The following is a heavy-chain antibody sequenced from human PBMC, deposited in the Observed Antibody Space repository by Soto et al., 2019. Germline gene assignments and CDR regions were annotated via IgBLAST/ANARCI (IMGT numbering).Heavy chain of an antibody. CDR2: IYYSGST. J-gene: IGHJ4*02. CDR1: GGSISGYY. D-gene: IGHD6-13*01. CDR3: AAAGTDY. Sequence: SETLSLTCTVSGGSISGYYWSWIRQPPGKGLEWIGYIYYSGSTNYNPSLKSRVTISVDTSKNQFSLKLSSVTAADTAVYYCAAAGTDYWGQGTLVTVSS. V-gene: IGHV4-59*01.